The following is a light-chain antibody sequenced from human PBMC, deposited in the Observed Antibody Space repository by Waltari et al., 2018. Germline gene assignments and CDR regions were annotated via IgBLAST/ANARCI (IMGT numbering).Light chain of an antibody. CDR2: KDS. CDR3: QSGDSSGVGV. CDR1: ALPKQY. J-gene: IGLJ3*02. Sequence: SYELTQPPSVSVSPGQTARITCSGDALPKQYAHWYQQKPGQVPVFVIYKDSERPSGIREGFSGSSSGTTVTLTISGVQAEDEADYYCQSGDSSGVGVFGGGTKLTVL. V-gene: IGLV3-25*03.